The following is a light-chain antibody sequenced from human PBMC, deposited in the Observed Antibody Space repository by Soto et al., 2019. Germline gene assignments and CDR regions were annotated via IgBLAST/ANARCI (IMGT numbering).Light chain of an antibody. CDR1: QSISSY. CDR2: AAS. Sequence: DIQMTQSPSSLSASVGDRVTITCRASQSISSYLNWYQQKPGKAPKPLIYAASSLQSGVPSRFRGSESRTDSTLTISRLQPEDFATYYWKQSYSTPPWTFGQGTNVYIK. CDR3: KQSYSTPPWT. J-gene: IGKJ1*01. V-gene: IGKV1-39*01.